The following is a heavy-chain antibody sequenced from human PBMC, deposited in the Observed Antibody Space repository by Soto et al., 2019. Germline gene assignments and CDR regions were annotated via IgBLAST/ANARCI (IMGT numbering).Heavy chain of an antibody. CDR2: IIPIFGTA. J-gene: IGHJ6*02. Sequence: AASVKVSCKASGGTFSSYAISWVRQAPGQGLEWMGGIIPIFGTANYAQKFQGRVTITADKSTSTAYMELSSLRSEDTAVYYCARAHGGATGGYYYYYGMDVWGQGTTVTVSS. V-gene: IGHV1-69*06. CDR1: GGTFSSYA. CDR3: ARAHGGATGGYYYYYGMDV. D-gene: IGHD1-26*01.